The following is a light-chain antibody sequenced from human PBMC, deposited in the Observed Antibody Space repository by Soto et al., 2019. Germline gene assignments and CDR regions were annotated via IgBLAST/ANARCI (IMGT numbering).Light chain of an antibody. V-gene: IGKV1-39*01. CDR1: QSLSRY. Sequence: DLQMTQSPSSLSASVGDRVTITCRASQSLSRYLNWYQQKPGKAPKVLIYAASSLQSGVPSRFSGSGSGTDFTLTISSLQPEDVATYYCQQSYSTPWTFGQGTKVEIK. CDR3: QQSYSTPWT. J-gene: IGKJ1*01. CDR2: AAS.